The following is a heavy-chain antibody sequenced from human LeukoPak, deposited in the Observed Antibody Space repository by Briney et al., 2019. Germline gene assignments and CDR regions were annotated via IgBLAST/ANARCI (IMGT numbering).Heavy chain of an antibody. Sequence: GGSLRLSCAASGFTFSSYSMNWVRQAPGKGLEWVSSISSSSSYIYYADSVKGRFTISRDNAKNSLYLQMNSPRAEDTAVYYCAREGGSGSQEAFDIWGQGTMVTVSS. J-gene: IGHJ3*02. CDR2: ISSSSSYI. V-gene: IGHV3-21*01. CDR3: AREGGSGSQEAFDI. CDR1: GFTFSSYS. D-gene: IGHD3-10*01.